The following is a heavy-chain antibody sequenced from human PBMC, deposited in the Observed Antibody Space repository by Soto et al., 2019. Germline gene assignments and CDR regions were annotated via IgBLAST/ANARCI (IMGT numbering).Heavy chain of an antibody. J-gene: IGHJ4*02. D-gene: IGHD4-4*01. Sequence: SETLSLTCTVSGGSVSGYYWSWIRQSPGKGLEWIGFIYYSGSTKYKPSLKSRVTLSVDTSKNQFSVKLTSATAADTAVYYCARHSNRNYGLYYFDYWGLGALVTVSS. CDR1: GGSVSGYY. CDR3: ARHSNRNYGLYYFDY. V-gene: IGHV4-59*08. CDR2: IYYSGST.